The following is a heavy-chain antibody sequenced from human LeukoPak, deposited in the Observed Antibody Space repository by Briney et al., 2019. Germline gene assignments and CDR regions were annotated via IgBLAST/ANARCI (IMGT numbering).Heavy chain of an antibody. Sequence: GGSLRLSCAASEFTFSSYAMSWVRQAPGKGLEWVSAISGSGGSTYYADSVKGRFTISRDNSKNTLYLQMNSLRAEDTAVYYCAKDLGASGDYDYWGQGTLVTVSS. D-gene: IGHD4-17*01. V-gene: IGHV3-23*01. J-gene: IGHJ4*02. CDR2: ISGSGGST. CDR3: AKDLGASGDYDY. CDR1: EFTFSSYA.